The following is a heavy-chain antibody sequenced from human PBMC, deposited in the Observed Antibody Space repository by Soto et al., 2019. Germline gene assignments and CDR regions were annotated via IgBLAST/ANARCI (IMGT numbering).Heavy chain of an antibody. CDR3: ARPYSGSSYDAFHI. J-gene: IGHJ3*02. V-gene: IGHV1-3*01. Sequence: ASVKVSCKASGYTFTSYAMHWVRQAPGQRLEWMGWINAGNGNTKYSQKFQGRVTSTRDTSASTAYMELSSLRSEDTAVYYCARPYSGSSYDAFHIWGQGTMVTVSS. CDR1: GYTFTSYA. CDR2: INAGNGNT. D-gene: IGHD1-26*01.